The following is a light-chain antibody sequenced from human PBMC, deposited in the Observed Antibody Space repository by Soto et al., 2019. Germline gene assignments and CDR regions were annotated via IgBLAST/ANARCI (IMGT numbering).Light chain of an antibody. CDR2: LGS. CDR3: QQLSTYPST. Sequence: DIVMTQSPLSLPVTPGEPASISCRSSQSLLHSNGYNYLDWYLQKPGQSPQVLIYLGSNRASGVPDRFSGSGSGTDFTLTNSSLQAEDFATYYCQQLSTYPSTFGGGTKVDIK. CDR1: QSLLHSNGYNY. V-gene: IGKV2-28*01. J-gene: IGKJ4*01.